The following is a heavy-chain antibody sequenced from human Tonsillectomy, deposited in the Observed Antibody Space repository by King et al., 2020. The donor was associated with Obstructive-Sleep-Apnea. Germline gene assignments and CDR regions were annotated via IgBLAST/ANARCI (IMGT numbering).Heavy chain of an antibody. V-gene: IGHV4-4*01. J-gene: IGHJ6*02. CDR3: SRVKWRPDYYGMDV. CDR2: IYHSGIT. D-gene: IGHD2-8*01. Sequence: VQLQESGPGLVKPSGTLSLTCAVFGGSISSTNWWSWVRQPPGKGLEWIGEIYHSGITNYNPSLKSRVTMSVDKSKNQFSLKVNSVTAADTAVYCCSRVKWRPDYYGMDVWGQGTTVTVSS. CDR1: GGSISSTNW.